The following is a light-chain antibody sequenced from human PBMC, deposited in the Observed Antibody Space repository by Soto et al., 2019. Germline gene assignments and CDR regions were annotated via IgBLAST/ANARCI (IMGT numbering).Light chain of an antibody. Sequence: DIKMTQSPSSLSASVGDRVTITCRPSQSISIYLNWYQQKPGNAPKLLIYAASTLQSGVPSRFSGSGSGTDLTLTIRSLQPGDFATYYCQQSFSTPIYTFGQGTKVDIK. CDR3: QQSFSTPIYT. CDR1: QSISIY. J-gene: IGKJ2*01. V-gene: IGKV1-39*01. CDR2: AAS.